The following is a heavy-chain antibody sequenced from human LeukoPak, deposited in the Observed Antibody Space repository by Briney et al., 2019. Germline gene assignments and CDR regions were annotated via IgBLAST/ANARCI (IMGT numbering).Heavy chain of an antibody. V-gene: IGHV4-38-2*02. Sequence: SETLSLTCTVSGYSISSGYYWGWIRQPPGKGLEWIGSMHHSGSTYYNPSLKSRVTISQDTSKNEFSLKLSSVTAADTAVYYCARDPPAAAGDYWGQGTLVVVSS. CDR1: GYSISSGYY. D-gene: IGHD6-13*01. CDR2: MHHSGST. CDR3: ARDPPAAAGDY. J-gene: IGHJ4*02.